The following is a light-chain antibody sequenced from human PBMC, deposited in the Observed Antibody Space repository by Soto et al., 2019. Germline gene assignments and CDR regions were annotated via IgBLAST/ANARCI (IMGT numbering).Light chain of an antibody. V-gene: IGKV1-39*01. J-gene: IGKJ4*01. Sequence: DIRMTQSPSSLSASVGDRVSITCRASQTITNYLNWYQVKPGEAPKLLIYGASTLQSGVPSRFSGRGSGTDFTLTISNLQLEDFATYYCQQGYNTPLTFGGGTKLEIK. CDR3: QQGYNTPLT. CDR1: QTITNY. CDR2: GAS.